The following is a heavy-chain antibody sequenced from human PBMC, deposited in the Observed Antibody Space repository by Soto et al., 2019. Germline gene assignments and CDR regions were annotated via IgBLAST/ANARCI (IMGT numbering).Heavy chain of an antibody. V-gene: IGHV4-39*01. CDR1: SAPVSSSTYY. CDR3: ARQSISTSSYYYYYGMDV. D-gene: IGHD2-2*01. CDR2: IYYSGST. J-gene: IGHJ6*02. Sequence: PSETLSLTCTVSSAPVSSSTYYWGWIRQPPGKGLEWIGSIYYSGSTYYNPSLKSRVTISVDTSKNQFSLKLSSVTAADTAVYYCARQSISTSSYYYYYGMDVWGQGTTVTVSS.